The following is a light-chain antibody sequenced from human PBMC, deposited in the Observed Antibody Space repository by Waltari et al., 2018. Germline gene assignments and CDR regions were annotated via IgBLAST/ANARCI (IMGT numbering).Light chain of an antibody. CDR3: TSHTPTSTLV. J-gene: IGLJ2*01. CDR1: RSDIGSSDY. Sequence: QSALTQPASVSGSPGQSITLSCTGTRSDIGSSDYVSWYQQHPGKAPKLIIYEVSDRPSGVSYRFSGSKSGSTASLTIFGLQPEDEADYHCTSHTPTSTLVFGGGTRLTVL. CDR2: EVS. V-gene: IGLV2-14*01.